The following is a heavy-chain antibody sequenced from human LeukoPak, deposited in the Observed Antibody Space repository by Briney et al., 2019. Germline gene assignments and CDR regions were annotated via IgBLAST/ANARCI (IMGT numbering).Heavy chain of an antibody. CDR1: GDSVSRNSAA. CDR2: TYYRSKWYN. D-gene: IGHD3-3*01. Sequence: SQTLSLTCAISGDSVSRNSAAWIWIRQSPSRGLEWLGRTYYRSKWYNEYAVSVKSRITINPDTSKNQFSLQLNSVTPEETAVYYCARGGKTIRFLVVHYMDVWGKGTTVTISS. J-gene: IGHJ6*03. V-gene: IGHV6-1*01. CDR3: ARGGKTIRFLVVHYMDV.